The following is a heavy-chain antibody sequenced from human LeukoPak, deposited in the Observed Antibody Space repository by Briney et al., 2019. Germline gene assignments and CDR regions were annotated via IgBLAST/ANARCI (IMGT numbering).Heavy chain of an antibody. CDR1: GFTFSTKS. Sequence: RAGGSLRLSCAVSGFTFSTKSMNWVRQAPGKGLEWVSYITADSGTTYYADSVKGRFTISRDNAKNSLYLQMNSLRDEDTAVYYCASRDYFDYWGQGTLVTASS. CDR3: ASRDYFDY. J-gene: IGHJ4*02. CDR2: ITADSGTT. V-gene: IGHV3-48*02.